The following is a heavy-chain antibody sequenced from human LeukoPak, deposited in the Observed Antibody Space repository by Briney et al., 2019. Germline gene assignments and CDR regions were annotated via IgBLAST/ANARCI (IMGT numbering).Heavy chain of an antibody. V-gene: IGHV3-30*18. Sequence: GGSLRLSCAASGFTFSSYGMHWVRQAPGKGLEWVAVISYDGSRKYYADSVKGRLIISRDNSKNTLYLEMNSLRAEDTALYYCAKSDYYDSEGYWTYFDYWGQGTLVTVSS. CDR1: GFTFSSYG. D-gene: IGHD3-10*01. J-gene: IGHJ4*02. CDR3: AKSDYYDSEGYWTYFDY. CDR2: ISYDGSRK.